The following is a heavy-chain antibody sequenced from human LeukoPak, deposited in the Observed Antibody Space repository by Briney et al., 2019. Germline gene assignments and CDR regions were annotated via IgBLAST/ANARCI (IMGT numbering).Heavy chain of an antibody. Sequence: GGSLRLSCAASGFTFNSYAMSWVRQTPWERLQWVSGISDSGGNTYYADSVRGRFTISRDNSKNTLYLQMNSLRAEDTAVYYCARHRSSWLIDYWGQGTLVTVSS. CDR3: ARHRSSWLIDY. D-gene: IGHD6-6*01. CDR1: GFTFNSYA. V-gene: IGHV3-23*01. CDR2: ISDSGGNT. J-gene: IGHJ4*02.